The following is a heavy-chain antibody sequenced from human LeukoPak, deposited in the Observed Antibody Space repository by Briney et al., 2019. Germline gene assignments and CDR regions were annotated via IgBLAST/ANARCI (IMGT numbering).Heavy chain of an antibody. Sequence: GGSLRLSCAAPGFTFSSYAMHWVSQAPGKGLEYVSAISSNGGSTYYANSVKGRFTISRDNSKNTLYLQMGSLRAEDMAVYYCARVSPLAYFDYWGQGTLVTVSS. CDR1: GFTFSSYA. CDR3: ARVSPLAYFDY. J-gene: IGHJ4*02. CDR2: ISSNGGST. V-gene: IGHV3-64*01. D-gene: IGHD3-3*02.